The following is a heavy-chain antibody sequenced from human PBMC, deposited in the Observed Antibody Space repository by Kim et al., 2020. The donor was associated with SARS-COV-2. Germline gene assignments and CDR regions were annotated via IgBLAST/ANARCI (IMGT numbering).Heavy chain of an antibody. CDR1: GGSISSGGYY. Sequence: SETLSLTCTVSGGSISSGGYYWSWIRQHPGKGLEWIGYIYYSGSTYYNPSLKSRVTISVDTSKNQFSLKLSSVTAADTAVYYCARAAITIFGVSTPNYYFDYWGQGTLVTVSS. V-gene: IGHV4-31*03. CDR2: IYYSGST. CDR3: ARAAITIFGVSTPNYYFDY. D-gene: IGHD3-3*01. J-gene: IGHJ4*02.